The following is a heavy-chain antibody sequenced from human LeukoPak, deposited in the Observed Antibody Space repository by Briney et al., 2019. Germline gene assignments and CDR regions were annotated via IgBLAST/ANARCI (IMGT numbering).Heavy chain of an antibody. Sequence: SVKVSCKSPGGTFSSYAISWVRQAPGQGLEWMGRIIPILGIANYAQKFQGRVTITADKSTSTAYMELSSLRSEDTAVYYCARPDILTAGVFDYWGQGTLVTVSS. J-gene: IGHJ4*02. CDR3: ARPDILTAGVFDY. D-gene: IGHD3-9*01. CDR1: GGTFSSYA. CDR2: IIPILGIA. V-gene: IGHV1-69*04.